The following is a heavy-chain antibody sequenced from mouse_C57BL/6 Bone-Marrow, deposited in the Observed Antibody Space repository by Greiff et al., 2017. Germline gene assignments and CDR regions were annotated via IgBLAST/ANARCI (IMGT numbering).Heavy chain of an antibody. CDR3: ARPYYYGSSQNFYAMDY. CDR1: GYTFTSYG. CDR2: IYPRSGNT. D-gene: IGHD1-1*01. Sequence: QVQLKQSGAELARPGASVKLSCKASGYTFTSYGISWVKQRTGQGLEWIGEIYPRSGNTYYNEKFKGKATLTADKSSSTAYMELRSLTSEDSAVYFCARPYYYGSSQNFYAMDYWGQGTSVTVSS. V-gene: IGHV1-81*01. J-gene: IGHJ4*01.